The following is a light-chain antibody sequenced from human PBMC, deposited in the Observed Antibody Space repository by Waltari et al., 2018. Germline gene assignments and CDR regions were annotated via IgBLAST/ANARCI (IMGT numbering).Light chain of an antibody. CDR2: AAS. CDR3: QQANSFPLT. CDR1: QGISSW. V-gene: IGKV1-12*01. J-gene: IGKJ4*01. Sequence: DIQMTQSPSSVSASVGDRVTITCRASQGISSWLDWYQQKPGKAPKLLIYAASSLQRGVPSRFSGSGSGTDFTLTISSLQPEDFATYYCQQANSFPLTFGGGTKVEIK.